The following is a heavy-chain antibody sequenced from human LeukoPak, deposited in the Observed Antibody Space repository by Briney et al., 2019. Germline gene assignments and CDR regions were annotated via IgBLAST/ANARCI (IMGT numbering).Heavy chain of an antibody. J-gene: IGHJ4*02. D-gene: IGHD7-27*01. CDR1: GFTFSNYW. V-gene: IGHV3-7*03. Sequence: PGGSLRLSCAASGFTFSNYWMSWVRQAPGKELEWVANIKQDGSEIYYVGSVKGRFTISRDNAKNSLYLQMNSLRAEDTAVYYCVRDKLTGASRLDYWGQGTLLTVSS. CDR3: VRDKLTGASRLDY. CDR2: IKQDGSEI.